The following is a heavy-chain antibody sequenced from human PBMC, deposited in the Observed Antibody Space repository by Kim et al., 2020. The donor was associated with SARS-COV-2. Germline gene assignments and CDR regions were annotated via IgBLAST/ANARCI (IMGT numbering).Heavy chain of an antibody. J-gene: IGHJ6*02. CDR1: GFTFSSYS. CDR2: ISSSSSYI. Sequence: GGSLRLSCAASGFTFSSYSMNWVRQAPGKGLEWVSSISSSSSYIYYADSVKGRFTISRDNAKNSLYLQMNSLRAEDTAVYYCARLGGVVVGAKDYYGMDVWGQGTTVTVSS. V-gene: IGHV3-21*01. D-gene: IGHD1-26*01. CDR3: ARLGGVVVGAKDYYGMDV.